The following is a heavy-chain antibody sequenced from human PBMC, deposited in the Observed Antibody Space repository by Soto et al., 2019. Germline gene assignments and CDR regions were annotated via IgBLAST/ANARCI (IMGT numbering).Heavy chain of an antibody. CDR1: GFNFSSYA. J-gene: IGHJ4*02. D-gene: IGHD6-19*01. CDR3: AKRVAVAKLTFDY. V-gene: IGHV3-23*01. Sequence: GGSLRLSSAASGFNFSSYAMSWVRQAPGKGLEWVSAISGSGGSTYYADSVKGRFTISRDNSKNTLYLQMNSLRAEDTAVYYCAKRVAVAKLTFDYWGQGTLVTVSS. CDR2: ISGSGGST.